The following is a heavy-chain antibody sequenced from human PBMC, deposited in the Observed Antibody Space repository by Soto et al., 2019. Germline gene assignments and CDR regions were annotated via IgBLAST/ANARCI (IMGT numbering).Heavy chain of an antibody. CDR2: IYYSGST. D-gene: IGHD2-8*01. CDR3: ARASYCTNGVCYWTYYFDY. J-gene: IGHJ4*02. V-gene: IGHV4-30-4*01. Sequence: PSETLSLTCTVSGGSISSGDYYWRWIRQPPGKGLEWIGYIYYSGSTYYNPSLKSRVTISVDTSKNQFSLKLSSVTAADTAVYYCARASYCTNGVCYWTYYFDYWGQGTLVTVSS. CDR1: GGSISSGDYY.